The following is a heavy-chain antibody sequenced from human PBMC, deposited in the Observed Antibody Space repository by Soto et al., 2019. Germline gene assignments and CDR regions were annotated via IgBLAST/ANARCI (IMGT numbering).Heavy chain of an antibody. V-gene: IGHV1-69*02. CDR3: EKGYSGRFDY. Sequence: QVQLVQSGAEVKKPGSSVKVSCKASGGTFSSYTISWVRQAPGQGLEWMGRIIPILGIANYAQKFQGRVTITADKSTNTAYMELSSLRSEDTAVYYCEKGYSGRFDYWGQGTLVTVSS. CDR1: GGTFSSYT. J-gene: IGHJ4*02. D-gene: IGHD1-26*01. CDR2: IIPILGIA.